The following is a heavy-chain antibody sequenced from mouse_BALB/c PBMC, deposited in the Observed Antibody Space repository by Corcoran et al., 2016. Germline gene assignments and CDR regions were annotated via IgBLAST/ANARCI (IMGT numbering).Heavy chain of an antibody. CDR2: INTYTGEP. CDR3: AREPDAMDY. J-gene: IGHJ4*01. CDR1: GYTFTHYG. Sequence: QIQLVQSGTELKKPGGTVKIYCKASGYTFTHYGMYWVKQAPGKGLKWMGWINTYTGEPTYADDFKGRFAFSLETSASTAYLQINNLKNEDTATYFCAREPDAMDYWGQGTSVTVSS. V-gene: IGHV9-3-1*01.